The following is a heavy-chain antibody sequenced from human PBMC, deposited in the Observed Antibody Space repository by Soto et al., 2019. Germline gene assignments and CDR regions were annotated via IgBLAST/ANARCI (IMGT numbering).Heavy chain of an antibody. J-gene: IGHJ6*04. CDR3: ARLNGYWSSTNCQGYYGMDG. Sequence: SETLSLTCTVSGDSVSTNSYSWGWIRQSPVKGLEWIGTIYSSENTYYNPSLLSRVTISVDTSKNEFSLRLSSVTAADTAVYYCARLNGYWSSTNCQGYYGMDGWGKGTTVTVSS. CDR1: GDSVSTNSYS. D-gene: IGHD2-2*03. CDR2: IYSSENT. V-gene: IGHV4-39*01.